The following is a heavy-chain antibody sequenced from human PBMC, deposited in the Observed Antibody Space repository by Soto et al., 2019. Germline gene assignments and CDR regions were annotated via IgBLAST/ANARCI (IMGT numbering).Heavy chain of an antibody. CDR2: IKQDGSET. CDR3: ARDVSGTGGLDV. V-gene: IGHV3-7*03. Sequence: EVQLVESGGGLVQPGGSLRLSCVDSGFTFSIYWMSWVRQAPGKGLEWVANIKQDGSETNYVDSVKGRFTISRDNAKNSVYLQMNSLRGEDTAVYHCARDVSGTGGLDVWGQGTSVTVSS. D-gene: IGHD3-10*01. J-gene: IGHJ6*02. CDR1: GFTFSIYW.